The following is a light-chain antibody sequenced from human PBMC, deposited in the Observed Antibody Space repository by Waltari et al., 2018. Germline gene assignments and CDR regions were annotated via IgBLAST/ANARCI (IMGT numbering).Light chain of an antibody. CDR3: SSYAGSTYYV. V-gene: IGLV2-8*01. CDR1: SSDVGSYNY. CDR2: EVT. J-gene: IGLJ1*01. Sequence: QSALTQPPSASGSPGQSVTISCTGASSDVGSYNYVSWYQHHPGKAPKLLIYEVTKRPSGVPDCFSGSKAGNTASLTVAGLLAEDEADYYCSSYAGSTYYVFGTGTKVAVL.